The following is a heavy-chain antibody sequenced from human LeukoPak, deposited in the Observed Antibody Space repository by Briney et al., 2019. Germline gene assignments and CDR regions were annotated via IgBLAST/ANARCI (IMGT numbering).Heavy chain of an antibody. CDR2: IYYSGST. J-gene: IGHJ5*02. D-gene: IGHD5-18*01. CDR3: ARHVGYGNNWFDP. CDR1: GGSISSYH. V-gene: IGHV4-59*08. Sequence: SETLSLTCTVSGGSISSYHWSWIRQPPGKGLEWIGYIYYSGSTNYNPSLKSRVTISVDTSKNQFSLKLRSVTAADTAVYYCARHVGYGNNWFDPWGQGTLVTVSS.